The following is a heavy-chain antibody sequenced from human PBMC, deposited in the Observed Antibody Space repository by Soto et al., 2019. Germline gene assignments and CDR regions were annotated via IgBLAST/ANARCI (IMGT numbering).Heavy chain of an antibody. Sequence: GGSLRLSCAASGFTFSSYAMSWVRQAPGKGLEWVSAISGSGGSTYYADSVKGRFTISRDNSKNTPYMQMNSLRAEDTAVYYCAKDFGAAAVLSYFDYWGQGTLVTVSS. V-gene: IGHV3-23*01. CDR2: ISGSGGST. D-gene: IGHD6-13*01. CDR3: AKDFGAAAVLSYFDY. J-gene: IGHJ4*02. CDR1: GFTFSSYA.